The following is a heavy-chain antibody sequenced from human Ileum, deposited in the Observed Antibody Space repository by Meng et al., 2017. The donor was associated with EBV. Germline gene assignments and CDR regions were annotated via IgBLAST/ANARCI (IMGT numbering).Heavy chain of an antibody. CDR3: ARVERGVKFDK. CDR1: GSTFANYA. V-gene: IGHV1-3*01. J-gene: IGHJ4*01. Sequence: HLLQSGASVKQPGAAVKLSCKASGSTFANYAIHRVRQCTGQRPYRMGWINADNRNTKYSQTFQGRDTMTRNTCASTVYMDVRSQRSEDTAVKFCARVERGVKFDKWGQGTLVTVSS. CDR2: INADNRNT. D-gene: IGHD2-21*01.